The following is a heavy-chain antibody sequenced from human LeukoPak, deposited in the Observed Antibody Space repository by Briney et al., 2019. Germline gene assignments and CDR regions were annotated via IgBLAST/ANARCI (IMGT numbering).Heavy chain of an antibody. V-gene: IGHV3-33*01. CDR1: GFIFSNYG. CDR3: ASATSNYYYYGLDV. CDR2: IWYDGSNK. Sequence: PGRSLRLSCAASGFIFSNYGMHWVRQAPGKGLEWVAVIWYDGSNKYYADSVKGRLTISRDNSKNTLYLQMSSLRAEDTAVYYCASATSNYYYYGLDVWGQGTTVTVPS. J-gene: IGHJ6*02.